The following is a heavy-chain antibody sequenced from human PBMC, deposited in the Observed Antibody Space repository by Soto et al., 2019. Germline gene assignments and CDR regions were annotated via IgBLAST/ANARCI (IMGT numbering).Heavy chain of an antibody. CDR1: GGSISSGGYY. V-gene: IGHV4-31*03. D-gene: IGHD3-10*01. CDR2: IYYSGST. Sequence: QVQLQESGPGLVKPSQTLSLTCTVSGGSISSGGYYWSWIRQHPGKGLEWIGYIYYSGSTYYNPSIKIRVTISVNTSKNQFSLKLTSVTAADTAVYYCAGGRLYGSGSYYKTLDYWGQGTLVTVSS. J-gene: IGHJ4*02. CDR3: AGGRLYGSGSYYKTLDY.